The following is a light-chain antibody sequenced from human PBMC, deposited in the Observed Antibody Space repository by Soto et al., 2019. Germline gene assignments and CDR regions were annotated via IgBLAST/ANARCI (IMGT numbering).Light chain of an antibody. CDR1: QSVSTIL. J-gene: IGKJ4*01. Sequence: DIVVTKSPGTLSLSPGERATISCKAGQSVSTILVAWYQQKHGKGPRLLVDGAYTRATGIPDRFSGSGSGTDFTLTIRSLQPEDFAVYYCHQHDSSPCTFGEGTKVDIK. V-gene: IGKV3-20*01. CDR2: GAY. CDR3: HQHDSSPCT.